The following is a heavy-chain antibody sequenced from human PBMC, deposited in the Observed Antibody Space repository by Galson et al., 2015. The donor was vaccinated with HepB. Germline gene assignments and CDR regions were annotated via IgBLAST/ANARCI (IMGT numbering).Heavy chain of an antibody. CDR2: IKSKTDGGTT. CDR1: GFTFSNAW. J-gene: IGHJ4*02. CDR3: TTDSAGYSGYEGYCSGGSCDY. D-gene: IGHD2-15*01. Sequence: SLRLSCAASGFTFSNAWMSWVRQAPGKGLEWVGRIKSKTDGGTTDYAAPVKGRFTISRDDSKNTLYLQMNSLKTEDTAVYYCTTDSAGYSGYEGYCSGGSCDYWGQGTLVTVSS. V-gene: IGHV3-15*01.